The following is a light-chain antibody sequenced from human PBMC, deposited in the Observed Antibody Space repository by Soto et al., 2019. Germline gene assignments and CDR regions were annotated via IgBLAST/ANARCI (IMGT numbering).Light chain of an antibody. CDR1: QDVSHW. Sequence: DIHMDQSPSALSASVGDRVTITCRASQDVSHWLAWYQQKTGQAPKRVIYKASSLESGVPSRFSGRGSGTELTLTIRDLQPDDFATYYCKHYASYPYTFGQGTSLEIK. CDR2: KAS. J-gene: IGKJ2*01. CDR3: KHYASYPYT. V-gene: IGKV1-5*03.